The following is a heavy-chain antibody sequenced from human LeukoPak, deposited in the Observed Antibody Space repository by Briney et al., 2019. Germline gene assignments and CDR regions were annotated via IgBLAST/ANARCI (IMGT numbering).Heavy chain of an antibody. V-gene: IGHV4-4*02. Sequence: PSETLSLTCAVSGGSISSSNWWSWVRQPPGKRLEWIGEINHSGSTNYNPSLKSRVTISVDTSKNQFSLKLSSVTAADTAVYYCARQGRNYYGSGSYYPYYYYMDVWGKGTTVTISS. CDR3: ARQGRNYYGSGSYYPYYYYMDV. J-gene: IGHJ6*03. CDR2: INHSGST. D-gene: IGHD3-10*01. CDR1: GGSISSSNW.